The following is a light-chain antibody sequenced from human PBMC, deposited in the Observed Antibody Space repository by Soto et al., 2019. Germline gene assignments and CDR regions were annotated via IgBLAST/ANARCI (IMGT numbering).Light chain of an antibody. Sequence: EIVMTQSAVTLSVSPGERATLSCRASQSVNSNLAWYQQKPGQAPRLLIYGASTRATGIPARFSGSGSGTEFTLTISSLQSEDFAVYYCQQYNNWPLTFGGGTKVEIK. CDR1: QSVNSN. CDR3: QQYNNWPLT. J-gene: IGKJ4*01. CDR2: GAS. V-gene: IGKV3-15*01.